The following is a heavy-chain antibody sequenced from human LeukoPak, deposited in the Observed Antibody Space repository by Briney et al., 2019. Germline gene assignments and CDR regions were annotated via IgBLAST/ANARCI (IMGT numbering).Heavy chain of an antibody. CDR1: GFPFSSYA. CDR2: ISGSGVNT. J-gene: IGHJ4*02. Sequence: PGGSLRLSCAASGFPFSSYAMSWVRRAPGKGLEWVSIISGSGVNTYYADSVKGRFTISRDNGKNTLYLQMNSLRAEDTAIYHCAKVPTIYCSGGSCYFDYWGQGTLVTVSS. D-gene: IGHD2-15*01. CDR3: AKVPTIYCSGGSCYFDY. V-gene: IGHV3-23*01.